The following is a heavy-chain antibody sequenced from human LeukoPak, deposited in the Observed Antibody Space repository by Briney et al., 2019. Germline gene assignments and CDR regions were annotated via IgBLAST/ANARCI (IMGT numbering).Heavy chain of an antibody. CDR3: AKLPYGGYRVAPVNYYDY. J-gene: IGHJ4*02. D-gene: IGHD4-17*01. Sequence: PGGSLRLSCAASGFTFSTYAMTWVRQAPGKGLEWVSGISGGGGDTYYADSVKGRFTISRDNSKNTLYLQVDSLRAEDTAVYYCAKLPYGGYRVAPVNYYDYWGQGILVTVSS. CDR2: ISGGGGDT. CDR1: GFTFSTYA. V-gene: IGHV3-23*01.